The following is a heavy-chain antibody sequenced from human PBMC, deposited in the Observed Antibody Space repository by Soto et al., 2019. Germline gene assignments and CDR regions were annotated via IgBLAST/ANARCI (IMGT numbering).Heavy chain of an antibody. CDR2: IYYSGTT. V-gene: IGHV4-39*01. Sequence: QLQLQESGPGLVTPSETLSLACTVSGGSISSNSYYWDWIRQPPGRGLEWIVSIYYSGTTYYNPSLKSRITISVYTSKNQCALNLSSVTAADTAVYYCARHAAYDSVWRNYEENDYWGQGTLVTVSS. CDR1: GGSISSNSYY. D-gene: IGHD3-16*01. J-gene: IGHJ4*02. CDR3: ARHAAYDSVWRNYEENDY.